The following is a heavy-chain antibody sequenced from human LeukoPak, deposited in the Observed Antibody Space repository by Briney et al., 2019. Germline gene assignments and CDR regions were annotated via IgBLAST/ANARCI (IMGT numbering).Heavy chain of an antibody. CDR3: ARAFRARYFDL. Sequence: KPSETLSHTCTVSGGSITTSSYYWGWIRQPPGKGLEWIGIIYYSGSTYYNPSLKGRVTISVDTSKNQFSLKLSSVTAADTAVYYCARAFRARYFDLWGRGTLVTVSS. CDR1: GGSITTSSYY. J-gene: IGHJ2*01. D-gene: IGHD2/OR15-2a*01. V-gene: IGHV4-39*01. CDR2: IYYSGST.